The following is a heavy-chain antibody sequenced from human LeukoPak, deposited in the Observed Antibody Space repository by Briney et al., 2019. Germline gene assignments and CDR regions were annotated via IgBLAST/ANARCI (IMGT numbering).Heavy chain of an antibody. CDR2: ISGSAGST. V-gene: IGHV3-23*01. CDR1: GFTFSNYA. CDR3: AKALPVYYDILTGPNFDY. D-gene: IGHD3-9*01. Sequence: SGGSLRLSCAGSGFTFSNYAMSWVRQAPGKGLEWVSTISGSAGSTYYADSVKGRFTISRDNSKNTLYLQMNSLRAEDTAVYYCAKALPVYYDILTGPNFDYWGQGTLVTVSS. J-gene: IGHJ4*02.